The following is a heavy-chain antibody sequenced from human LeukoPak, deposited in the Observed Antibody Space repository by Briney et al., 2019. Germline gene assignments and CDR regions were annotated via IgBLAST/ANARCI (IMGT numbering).Heavy chain of an antibody. D-gene: IGHD2-15*01. CDR2: IYNSAT. CDR3: ASYRVKEGGRGS. Sequence: PSQSLSLTCTVSGGSISGGEYHWSWIRQPPGKGLEWIGYIYNSATYYNPSLKSRVSLSEDTSNNHFSLKVNSVTAADTAVYYCASYRVKEGGRGSWGQGTLVTVSS. V-gene: IGHV4-30-4*01. J-gene: IGHJ5*02. CDR1: GGSISGGEYH.